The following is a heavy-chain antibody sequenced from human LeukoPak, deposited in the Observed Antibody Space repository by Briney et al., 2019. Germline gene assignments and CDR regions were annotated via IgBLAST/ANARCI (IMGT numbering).Heavy chain of an antibody. J-gene: IGHJ5*02. CDR1: GGSISSYY. CDR3: ARDSGTTGEVKFDP. Sequence: SETLSLTCTVSGGSISSYYWSWIRQPAGTALEWIGRIYTSGTITYNPSLKSRVTMSVDTSKNQFSLKLSSVTAADTAVYYCARDSGTTGEVKFDPWGQGTLVTVSS. D-gene: IGHD3-10*01. V-gene: IGHV4-4*07. CDR2: IYTSGTI.